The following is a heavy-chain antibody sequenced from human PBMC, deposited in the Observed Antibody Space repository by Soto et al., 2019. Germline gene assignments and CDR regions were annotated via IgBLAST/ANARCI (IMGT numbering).Heavy chain of an antibody. CDR2: IWYDGSNK. V-gene: IGHV3-33*01. D-gene: IGHD4-4*01. CDR1: GFTFNTYD. CDR3: ARDTMAGNSNGRGAYY. Sequence: WGSLRLSCAASGFTFNTYDMHWVRQAPGKGLEWVAVIWYDGSNKYYADSVKGRFTISRDNSKNTLYLQMSSLRAEDTALYYCARDTMAGNSNGRGAYYWGQGTLVTVSS. J-gene: IGHJ4*02.